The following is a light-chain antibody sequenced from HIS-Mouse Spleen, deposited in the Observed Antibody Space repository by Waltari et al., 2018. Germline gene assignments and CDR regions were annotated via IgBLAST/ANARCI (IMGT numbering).Light chain of an antibody. V-gene: IGLV2-8*01. Sequence: QSALTQPASVSGSPGQSITISCTGTSSDVGGYNYVSWYQQHPGKAPKLMIYEASKRPSGVPDRFSGSKSGNTASLTVSGLQAEDEADYYCSSYAGSNNFRVFGGGTKLTVL. CDR2: EAS. J-gene: IGLJ2*01. CDR1: SSDVGGYNY. CDR3: SSYAGSNNFRV.